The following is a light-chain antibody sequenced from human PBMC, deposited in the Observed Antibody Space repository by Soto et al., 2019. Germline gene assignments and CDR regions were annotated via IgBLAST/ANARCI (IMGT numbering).Light chain of an antibody. CDR3: SSYAGSSTHVV. Sequence: QSALTQPASVSGSPGQSITISCTGTSSDVGSYNLVSWYQQHPGKAPKVMIYEGSKRPSGVSNRFSCSRPGNTASLTISGLQAEDEAHYYCSSYAGSSTHVVFGGGTKLTVL. J-gene: IGLJ2*01. CDR1: SSDVGSYNL. CDR2: EGS. V-gene: IGLV2-23*01.